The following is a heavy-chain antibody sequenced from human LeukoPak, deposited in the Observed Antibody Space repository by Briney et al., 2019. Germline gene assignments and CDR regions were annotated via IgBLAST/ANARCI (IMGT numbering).Heavy chain of an antibody. D-gene: IGHD1-26*01. J-gene: IGHJ4*02. CDR2: IYYSGST. V-gene: IGHV4-59*01. CDR1: GGSISSYY. CDR3: ARLFHPALSGNYPFDY. Sequence: SETLSLTCTVSGGSISSYYWSWIRQPPGKGLEWIGYIYYSGSTSYNPFLKSRVTISVDTSKNQFSLKLNSVTAADTAMYYCARLFHPALSGNYPFDYWGQGTLVTVSS.